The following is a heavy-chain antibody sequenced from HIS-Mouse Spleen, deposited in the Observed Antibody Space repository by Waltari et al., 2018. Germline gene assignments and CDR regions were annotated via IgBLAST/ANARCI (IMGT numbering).Heavy chain of an antibody. D-gene: IGHD5-12*01. J-gene: IGHJ3*02. V-gene: IGHV3-33*06. CDR1: GFTFSSYG. CDR3: AKDLARKDSGYDAFDI. Sequence: QVQLVESGGGVVQPGRSLRLPCAASGFTFSSYGMHWVRQAPGKGLGWVAVIWYDGSNKYYADSVKGRFTISRDNSKNTLYLQMNSLRAEDTAVYYCAKDLARKDSGYDAFDIWGQGTMVTVSS. CDR2: IWYDGSNK.